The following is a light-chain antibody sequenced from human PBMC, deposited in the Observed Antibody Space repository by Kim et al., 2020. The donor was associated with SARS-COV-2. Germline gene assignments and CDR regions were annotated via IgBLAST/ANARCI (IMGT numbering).Light chain of an antibody. Sequence: SYELTQPPSVSVSPGQTASITCSGDRLGHKYTSWHQQRPGQSPILVIYQDNERPSGIPDRFSGSNSGNTATLTISGTQAVDEADYYCQAWDAGTAGVFGRGTQLTVL. J-gene: IGLJ2*01. V-gene: IGLV3-1*01. CDR2: QDN. CDR3: QAWDAGTAGV. CDR1: RLGHKY.